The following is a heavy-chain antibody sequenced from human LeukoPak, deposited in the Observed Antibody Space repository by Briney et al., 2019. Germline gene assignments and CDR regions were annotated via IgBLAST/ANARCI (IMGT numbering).Heavy chain of an antibody. J-gene: IGHJ5*02. CDR1: GGSISSGSYY. Sequence: SETLSLTCTVSGGSISSGSYYWGWIRQPPGKGLEWIGSIYYSGSTYYNPSLKSRVTISVDTSKNQFSLKLSSVTAADTAAYYCARRGGAYPHWFDPWGQGTLVTVSS. CDR2: IYYSGST. CDR3: ARRGGAYPHWFDP. V-gene: IGHV4-39*01. D-gene: IGHD1-26*01.